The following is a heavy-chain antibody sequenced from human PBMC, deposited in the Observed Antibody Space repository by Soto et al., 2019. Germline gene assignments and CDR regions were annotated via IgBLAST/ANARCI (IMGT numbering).Heavy chain of an antibody. CDR2: VSPVDSNT. CDR1: GYSFTNYW. V-gene: IGHV5-51*01. Sequence: GESLKISCKASGYSFTNYWIGWVRQMPGKGLEWMGIVSPVDSNTRYSPSFQGQVTISVDRPIYTAYLQWSSLKASDTAMYYCARVPSDYGGGYWGQGTQVTVSS. CDR3: ARVPSDYGGGY. D-gene: IGHD4-17*01. J-gene: IGHJ4*02.